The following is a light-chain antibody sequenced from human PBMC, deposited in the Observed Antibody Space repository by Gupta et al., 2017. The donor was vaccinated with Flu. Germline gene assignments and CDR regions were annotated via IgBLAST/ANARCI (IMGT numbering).Light chain of an antibody. CDR3: QQYANHYT. Sequence: PSSLSASVGDRVTITCQASQDISNYLNWYQQKPGKAPKLLIYDASNLETGVPSRFSGSGSGTDFTFTISSLQPEDIATYYCQQYANHYTFGQGTKLEIK. J-gene: IGKJ2*01. CDR2: DAS. CDR1: QDISNY. V-gene: IGKV1-33*01.